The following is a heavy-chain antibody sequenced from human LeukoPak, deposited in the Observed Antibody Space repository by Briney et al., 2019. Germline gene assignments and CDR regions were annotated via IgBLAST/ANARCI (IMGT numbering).Heavy chain of an antibody. CDR2: IGGSGGST. Sequence: ASVKVSCKASGGTFSSYAISWVRQAPGKGLEWVSSIGGSGGSTHYVDSVKGRFTISRDKTKNTLYLQMNSLRAEDTAVYYCAKSSYYDASGYYREYYFDSWGQGTLVTVSS. D-gene: IGHD3-22*01. CDR1: GGTFSSYA. V-gene: IGHV3-23*01. J-gene: IGHJ4*02. CDR3: AKSSYYDASGYYREYYFDS.